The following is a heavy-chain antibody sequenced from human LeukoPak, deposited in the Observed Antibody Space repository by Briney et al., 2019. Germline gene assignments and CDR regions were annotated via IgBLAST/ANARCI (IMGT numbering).Heavy chain of an antibody. V-gene: IGHV4-59*01. CDR3: ASSYYYGSGSYYGLVYFDY. J-gene: IGHJ4*02. CDR2: IYYSGST. CDR1: GGSISSYY. Sequence: PSXTLSLTCTVSGGSISSYYWSWIRQPPGKGLEWVGYIYYSGSTNYNPSLKSRVTISVDTSRKQFSLRLRYMDAADTAVYYCASSYYYGSGSYYGLVYFDYWGQGTLVTVSS. D-gene: IGHD3-10*01.